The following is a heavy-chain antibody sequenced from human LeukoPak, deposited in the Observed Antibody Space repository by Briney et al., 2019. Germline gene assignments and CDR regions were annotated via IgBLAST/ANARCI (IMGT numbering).Heavy chain of an antibody. D-gene: IGHD6-13*01. Sequence: SETLSLTCTVSGGSISSYYWSWIRQPPGKGLEWIGYIYYSGSTNYNPSLKSRVTISVDTSKNQFSLKLSSVTAADTAVYYCARHHIAAAGQSYFDNWGQGTLVTVSS. CDR1: GGSISSYY. CDR3: ARHHIAAAGQSYFDN. V-gene: IGHV4-59*08. J-gene: IGHJ4*02. CDR2: IYYSGST.